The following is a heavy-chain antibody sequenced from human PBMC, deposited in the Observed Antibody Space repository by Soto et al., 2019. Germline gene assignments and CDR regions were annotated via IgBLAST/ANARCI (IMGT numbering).Heavy chain of an antibody. D-gene: IGHD1-1*01. J-gene: IGHJ4*02. CDR3: ASLSYEQLW. Sequence: ETLSLTCTVSGGSISSSTYYWGWIRQSPGKGLEWIGSIFYSGSTYFNPSFKSRVTISVDTSKNQFSLKLSSVTVADTAIYYCASLSYEQLWWGQGTLVTVSS. V-gene: IGHV4-39*01. CDR1: GGSISSSTYY. CDR2: IFYSGST.